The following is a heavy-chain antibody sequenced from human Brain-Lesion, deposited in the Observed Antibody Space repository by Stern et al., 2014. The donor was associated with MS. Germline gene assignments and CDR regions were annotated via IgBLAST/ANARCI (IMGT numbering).Heavy chain of an antibody. V-gene: IGHV3-48*01. D-gene: IGHD3-10*01. CDR1: GFTFSDYS. CDR3: AREFDRWSGGWFDP. J-gene: IGHJ5*02. CDR2: ITGSSTTI. Sequence: EVQLVESGGGLVHPGGSLRLSCAASGFTFSDYSLNWVRQAPGKGLEWISYITGSSTTIYYADSVKGRFTISRDNGNNSLFLQMNSLRAEDTAVYYCAREFDRWSGGWFDPWGQGTLVTVSS.